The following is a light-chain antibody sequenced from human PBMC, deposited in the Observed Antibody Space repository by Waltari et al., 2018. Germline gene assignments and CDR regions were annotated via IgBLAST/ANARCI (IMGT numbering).Light chain of an antibody. CDR1: QSLLQSSGYNY. CDR2: LGS. J-gene: IGKJ5*01. V-gene: IGKV2-28*01. Sequence: DIVLTQSPLSLPVTAGEPASISCRSSQSLLQSSGYNYLDWYLQKPGQSPQLLIYLGSTRASGVPDRCSGSGSGTDFTLKISRVEAEDVGIYYCMQALQDITFGQGTRLEIK. CDR3: MQALQDIT.